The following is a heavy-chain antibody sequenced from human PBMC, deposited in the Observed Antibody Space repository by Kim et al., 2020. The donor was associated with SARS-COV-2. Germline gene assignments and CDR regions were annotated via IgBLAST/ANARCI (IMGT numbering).Heavy chain of an antibody. Sequence: YSQKFQGRVTITRDTSASTAYMELSSLRSEDTAVYYCAGAGPRIAYYFDYWGQGTLVTVSS. CDR3: AGAGPRIAYYFDY. V-gene: IGHV1-3*01. D-gene: IGHD6-13*01. J-gene: IGHJ4*02.